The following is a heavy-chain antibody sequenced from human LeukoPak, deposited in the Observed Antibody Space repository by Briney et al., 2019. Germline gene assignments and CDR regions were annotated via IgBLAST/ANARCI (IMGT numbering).Heavy chain of an antibody. J-gene: IGHJ5*02. V-gene: IGHV1-18*01. Sequence: ASVKVSCKASGYTFINYGISWVRQAPGQGLEWMGWISTYNANTNYAQKFQGRVTMTTDTSTSTAYMELRSLRSDDTAVYYCARDRRSSGSVFPRFDPWGQGTLVTVSS. CDR1: GYTFINYG. D-gene: IGHD1-26*01. CDR2: ISTYNANT. CDR3: ARDRRSSGSVFPRFDP.